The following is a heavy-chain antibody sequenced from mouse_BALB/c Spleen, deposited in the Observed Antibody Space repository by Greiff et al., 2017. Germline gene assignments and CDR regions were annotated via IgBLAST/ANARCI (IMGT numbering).Heavy chain of an antibody. CDR2: ISNLAYSI. V-gene: IGHV5-15*02. CDR1: GFTFSDYG. CDR3: ARAIITTVVFDY. J-gene: IGHJ2*01. Sequence: DVQLVESGGGLVQPGGSRKLSCAASGFTFSDYGMAWVRQAPGKGPEWVAFISNLAYSIYYADTVTGRFTISRENAKNTLYLEMSSLRSEDTAMYYCARAIITTVVFDYWGQGTTLTVSS. D-gene: IGHD1-1*01.